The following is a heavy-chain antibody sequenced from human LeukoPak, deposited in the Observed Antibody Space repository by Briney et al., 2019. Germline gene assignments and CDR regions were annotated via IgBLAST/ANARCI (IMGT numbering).Heavy chain of an antibody. CDR2: INAGNGNT. J-gene: IGHJ4*02. CDR1: GYTFTSYA. CDR3: ASQTPPFWGDYYDSSGYTAHDY. V-gene: IGHV1-3*01. Sequence: GASVKVSCKASGYTFTSYAMHWVRQAPGQRLEWMGWINAGNGNTKYSQKFQGRVTITRDTSASTAYMELSSLRSEDTAVYYCASQTPPFWGDYYDSSGYTAHDYWGQGTLVTVSS. D-gene: IGHD3-22*01.